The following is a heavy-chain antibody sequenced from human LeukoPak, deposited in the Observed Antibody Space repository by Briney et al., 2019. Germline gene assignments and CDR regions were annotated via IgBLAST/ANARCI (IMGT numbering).Heavy chain of an antibody. J-gene: IGHJ4*02. CDR1: GGSISSSNYY. CDR2: IYYSGST. CDR3: ARQVYSSGWYMFPH. Sequence: SETLSLTCTVSGGSISSSNYYWGWIRQPPGKGLEWIGSIYYSGSTYYNPSLKSRVTISVDTSKNQFSLKLNSVTAADTAVYYCARQVYSSGWYMFPHWGQGTLVTVSS. D-gene: IGHD6-19*01. V-gene: IGHV4-39*01.